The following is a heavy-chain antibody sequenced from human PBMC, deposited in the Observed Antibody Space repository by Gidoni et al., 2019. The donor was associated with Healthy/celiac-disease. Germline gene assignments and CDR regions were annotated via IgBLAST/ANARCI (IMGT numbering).Heavy chain of an antibody. Sequence: QVQPVQSGAEVRKPGSSVKVSCKASGGTFSSYAISWVRQAPGQGLEWMGGIIPIFGTAYDAQKFQGRVTITADESTSTAYMELSSLRSEDTAVYYCANVLYSPPHYYYYGMDVWGQGTTVTVSS. CDR2: IIPIFGTA. CDR3: ANVLYSPPHYYYYGMDV. CDR1: GGTFSSYA. V-gene: IGHV1-69*01. J-gene: IGHJ6*02. D-gene: IGHD2-15*01.